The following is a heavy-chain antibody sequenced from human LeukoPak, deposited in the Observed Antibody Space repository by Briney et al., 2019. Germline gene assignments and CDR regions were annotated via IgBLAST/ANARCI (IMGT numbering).Heavy chain of an antibody. CDR1: GGYISSGPFF. CDR3: AREVVDTSLFDAFDI. D-gene: IGHD5-18*01. Sequence: SQTLSLTCTVSGGYISSGPFFWSWVRQPAGKGLEWIGRVSPSGSTNYNPSLKSRVTISIDTSKNQFSLKLSSLTAADTAVYFCAREVVDTSLFDAFDIWGQGTMVSVSS. J-gene: IGHJ3*02. V-gene: IGHV4-61*02. CDR2: VSPSGST.